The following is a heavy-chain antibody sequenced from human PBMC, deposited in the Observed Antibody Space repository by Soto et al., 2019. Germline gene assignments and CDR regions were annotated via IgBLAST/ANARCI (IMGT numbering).Heavy chain of an antibody. J-gene: IGHJ3*02. D-gene: IGHD4-17*01. CDR3: ARDEYGDSAFDI. Sequence: SETLSLTCAVSGGSISSGGYSWSWIRQPPGKGLEWIGYIYHSGSTYYNPSLKSRVTISVDRSKNQFSLKLSSVTAADTAVYYWARDEYGDSAFDIWGKGTMVTVSS. CDR1: GGSISSGGYS. V-gene: IGHV4-30-2*01. CDR2: IYHSGST.